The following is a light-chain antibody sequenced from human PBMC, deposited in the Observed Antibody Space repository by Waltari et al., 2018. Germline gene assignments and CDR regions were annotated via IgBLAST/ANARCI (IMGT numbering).Light chain of an antibody. V-gene: IGLV2-14*03. CDR3: NSYTSSSTRV. J-gene: IGLJ2*01. CDR1: NSNVGGYDY. CDR2: DVI. Sequence: QSALTQPASVSGSPGQSITISCTGTNSNVGGYDYVSWYQQHPGKAPTLIIYDVINRPSGVSNRFSGSKSGNTASLTISGLQAEDEADYYCNSYTSSSTRVFGGGTKLTVL.